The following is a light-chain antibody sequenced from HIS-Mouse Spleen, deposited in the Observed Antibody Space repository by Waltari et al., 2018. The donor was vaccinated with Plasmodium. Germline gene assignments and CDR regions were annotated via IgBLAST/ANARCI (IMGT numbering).Light chain of an antibody. CDR2: EGS. V-gene: IGLV2-23*01. CDR1: SSDVGSYNL. J-gene: IGLJ2*01. Sequence: QSALTQPASVSGSPGQSITISCTGTSSDVGSYNLVSWYQQHPGKAPKLMIYEGSKRPSGVSNSYAGSKSGNTASLRITGLQAEDEADYYCCSYAGSRMVFGGGTKLTVL. CDR3: CSYAGSRMV.